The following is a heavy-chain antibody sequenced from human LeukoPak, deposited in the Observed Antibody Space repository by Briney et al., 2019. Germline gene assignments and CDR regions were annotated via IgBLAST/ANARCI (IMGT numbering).Heavy chain of an antibody. D-gene: IGHD3-16*01. CDR3: AKPVIPSAYQGTYYMDV. J-gene: IGHJ6*03. CDR2: ITRSGAAK. CDR1: GFTFSTFA. V-gene: IGHV3-23*01. Sequence: QPGGSLRLSCAASGFTFSTFAMSWGRQAPGKGLEWVSTITRSGAAKYYADSVKGRFTISRDNSKNTLYLQMHSLRAEDTALYYCAKPVIPSAYQGTYYMDVWGKGTTVTVSS.